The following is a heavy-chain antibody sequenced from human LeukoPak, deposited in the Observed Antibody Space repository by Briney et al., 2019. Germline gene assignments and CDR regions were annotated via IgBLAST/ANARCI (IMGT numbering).Heavy chain of an antibody. V-gene: IGHV4-61*02. J-gene: IGHJ3*02. CDR2: IYTSGST. CDR3: ARSGGSGAFDI. CDR1: GGSISSGSYY. D-gene: IGHD3-10*01. Sequence: SETLSLTCTVSGGSISSGSYYWSWIRQPAGKGLEWIGRIYTSGSTNYNPSLKSRVTISVDTSKNQFSLKLSSVTAADTAVYYCARSGGSGAFDIWGQGTMVTVSS.